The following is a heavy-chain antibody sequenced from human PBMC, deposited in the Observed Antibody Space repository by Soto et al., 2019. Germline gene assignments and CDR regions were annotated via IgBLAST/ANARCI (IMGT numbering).Heavy chain of an antibody. J-gene: IGHJ4*02. CDR2: INAGNGNT. CDR3: ARVPYDSSGPFDY. V-gene: IGHV1-3*01. Sequence: ASVKVSCKASGYTFTSYGISWVRQAPGQRLEWMGWINAGNGNTKYSQKFQGRVTITRDTSASTAYMELSSLRSEDTAVYYCARVPYDSSGPFDYWGQGTLVTVSS. D-gene: IGHD3-22*01. CDR1: GYTFTSYG.